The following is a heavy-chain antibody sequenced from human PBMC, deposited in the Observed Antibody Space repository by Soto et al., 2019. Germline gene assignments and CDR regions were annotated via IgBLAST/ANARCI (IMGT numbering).Heavy chain of an antibody. CDR3: ARHGSGGDPYYYYYGMDV. CDR2: IIPIFGTA. Sequence: QVQLVQSGAEVKKPGSSVKVSCKASGGTFSSYAISWVRQAPGQGLEWMGGIIPIFGTANYAQKFQGRVTITADESTSTAYMELSSLRSEDTAVYYCARHGSGGDPYYYYYGMDVWGQGTTVTVSS. CDR1: GGTFSSYA. V-gene: IGHV1-69*01. D-gene: IGHD2-21*02. J-gene: IGHJ6*02.